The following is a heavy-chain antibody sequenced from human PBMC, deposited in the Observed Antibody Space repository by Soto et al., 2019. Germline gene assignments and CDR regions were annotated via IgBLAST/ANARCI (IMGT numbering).Heavy chain of an antibody. CDR3: ARHIGSVSYYDYVWGSYYNWSDP. CDR2: IYYSGST. Sequence: SETLSLTCTVSGGSISSSSYYWGWIRQPPGKGLEWIGSIYYSGSTYYNPSLKSRVTISVDTSKNQFSLKLSSVTAADTAVYYCARHIGSVSYYDYVWGSYYNWSDPWGQGTLVTVSS. J-gene: IGHJ5*02. D-gene: IGHD3-16*01. V-gene: IGHV4-39*01. CDR1: GGSISSSSYY.